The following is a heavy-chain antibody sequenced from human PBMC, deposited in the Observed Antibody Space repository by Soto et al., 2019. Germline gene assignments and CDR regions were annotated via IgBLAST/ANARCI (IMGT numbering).Heavy chain of an antibody. Sequence: EVQLLESGGGLVQPGGSLRLSCAASGFTFSSYAMSWVRQAPGKGLEWVSAISGSGGSTYYADSVKGRFTISRDNSKNTLYLQMNSLRAEDTAVYYCARLYCSASSCYSVGAFDIWGQGTMVTVSS. D-gene: IGHD2-15*01. CDR3: ARLYCSASSCYSVGAFDI. J-gene: IGHJ3*02. V-gene: IGHV3-23*01. CDR1: GFTFSSYA. CDR2: ISGSGGST.